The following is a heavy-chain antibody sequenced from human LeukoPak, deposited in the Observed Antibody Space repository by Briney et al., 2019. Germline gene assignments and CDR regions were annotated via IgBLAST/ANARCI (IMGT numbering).Heavy chain of an antibody. CDR2: INHSGST. V-gene: IGHV4-34*01. CDR3: ARGRRVTMVRGVIGGMDV. Sequence: PSETLSLTCAVYGGSFSGYYWSWIRQSPGKALEWIGEINHSGSTNYNPSLKSRVTISLDTSKNQFSLKLSSVTAADTAVYYCARGRRVTMVRGVIGGMDVWGQGTTVTVSS. CDR1: GGSFSGYY. D-gene: IGHD3-10*01. J-gene: IGHJ6*02.